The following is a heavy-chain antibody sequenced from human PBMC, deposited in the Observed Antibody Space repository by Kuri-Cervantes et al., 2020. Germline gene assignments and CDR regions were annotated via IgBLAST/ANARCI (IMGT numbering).Heavy chain of an antibody. J-gene: IGHJ3*02. Sequence: GESLKISCAASGFTFSNHGMHWVRQAPGKGLEWVAFIRYDGSNKYYADSVKGRFTISRDNSKNTLYLQMNSLRAEDTAVYYCAKDQYDSSGYYYGAFDIWGQGTMVTVSS. CDR2: IRYDGSNK. D-gene: IGHD3-22*01. CDR3: AKDQYDSSGYYYGAFDI. CDR1: GFTFSNHG. V-gene: IGHV3-30*02.